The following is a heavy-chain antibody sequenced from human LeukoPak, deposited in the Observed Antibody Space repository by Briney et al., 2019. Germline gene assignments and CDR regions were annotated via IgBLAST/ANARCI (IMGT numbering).Heavy chain of an antibody. V-gene: IGHV3-7*01. Sequence: GGSLRLSCAASGFTFSSYAMSWVRQAPGKGPEWVANIKEDGTERYYADSVKGRFTISRDNAKKSLYLHMNSLRAEDTAVYYCARDPPILTGPYYYYMDVWGKGTTVTISS. D-gene: IGHD3-9*01. CDR3: ARDPPILTGPYYYYMDV. CDR2: IKEDGTER. J-gene: IGHJ6*03. CDR1: GFTFSSYA.